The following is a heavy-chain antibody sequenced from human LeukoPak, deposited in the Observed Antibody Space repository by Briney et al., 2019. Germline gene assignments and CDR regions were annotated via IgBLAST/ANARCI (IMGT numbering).Heavy chain of an antibody. J-gene: IGHJ4*02. CDR2: IRYDGNYK. V-gene: IGHV3-30*02. Sequence: GGSLRLSCAASGFTLSNYGMHWVRQAPGKGLEWVAFIRYDGNYKHYADSVKGRFTLSRDNSKNTLYLQVNSLRDEDTAVYYCAKVEGASKASVYWGQGALVTVSS. CDR1: GFTLSNYG. CDR3: AKVEGASKASVY. D-gene: IGHD1-1*01.